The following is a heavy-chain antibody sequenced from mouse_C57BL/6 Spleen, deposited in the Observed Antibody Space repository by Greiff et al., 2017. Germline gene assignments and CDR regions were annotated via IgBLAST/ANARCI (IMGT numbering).Heavy chain of an antibody. V-gene: IGHV5-6*01. CDR2: ISSGGSYT. Sequence: DVQLQESGGDLVKPGGSLKLSCAASGFTFSSYGMSWVRQTPDKRLEWVATISSGGSYTYYPDSVKGRFTISRDNAKNTLYLQMSSLKSEDTAMYYCARPPITTVVEYWYFDVWGTGTTVTVSS. J-gene: IGHJ1*03. CDR1: GFTFSSYG. CDR3: ARPPITTVVEYWYFDV. D-gene: IGHD1-1*01.